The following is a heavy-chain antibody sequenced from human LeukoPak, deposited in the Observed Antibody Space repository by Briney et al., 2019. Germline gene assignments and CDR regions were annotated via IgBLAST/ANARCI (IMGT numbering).Heavy chain of an antibody. D-gene: IGHD1-7*01. J-gene: IGHJ3*02. CDR3: ARRSHWNSDAFDI. Sequence: SETLSLTCTVSGGSISRYYWSWIRQPPGKGLEWIGYIYYSGSTNYNPSLKSRVTISVDTSKNQFSLKLSSVTAADTAVYYCARRSHWNSDAFDIWGQGTMVTVSS. CDR1: GGSISRYY. V-gene: IGHV4-59*01. CDR2: IYYSGST.